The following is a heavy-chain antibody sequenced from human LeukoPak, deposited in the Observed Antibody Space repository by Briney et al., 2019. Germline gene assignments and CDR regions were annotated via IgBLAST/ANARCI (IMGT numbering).Heavy chain of an antibody. CDR3: ARGQAAGAFFGGNFFDY. Sequence: ASVKVSCKTSGYTFTGYYMHWVRQAPGQGLEWMGWINPNSGGTNYAQKFQGRVTMTRDTSFSTAYMELSRLRSDDTAVYYCARGQAAGAFFGGNFFDYWGQGTLVTVSS. V-gene: IGHV1-2*02. CDR1: GYTFTGYY. J-gene: IGHJ4*02. CDR2: INPNSGGT. D-gene: IGHD4-23*01.